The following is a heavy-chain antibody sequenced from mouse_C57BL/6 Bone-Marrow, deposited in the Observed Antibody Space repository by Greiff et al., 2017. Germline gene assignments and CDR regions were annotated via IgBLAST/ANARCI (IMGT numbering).Heavy chain of an antibody. CDR1: GYTFTSYW. J-gene: IGHJ3*01. D-gene: IGHD2-2*01. V-gene: IGHV1-64*01. Sequence: VQLQQSGAELVKPGASVKLSCKASGYTFTSYWMHWVKQRPGQGLEWIGMIHPNSGSTNYNEKFKSKATLTVDKSSSTAYMQRSSLTSEDSAVYYCARWGLRRAFAYWGQGTLVTVSA. CDR3: ARWGLRRAFAY. CDR2: IHPNSGST.